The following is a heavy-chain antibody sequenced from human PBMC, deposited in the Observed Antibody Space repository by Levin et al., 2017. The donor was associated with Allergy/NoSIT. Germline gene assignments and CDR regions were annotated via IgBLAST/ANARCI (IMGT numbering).Heavy chain of an antibody. J-gene: IGHJ4*02. CDR2: IIGSGGSGSST. CDR1: GFTFTKYP. Sequence: GESLKISCAASGFTFTKYPMSWVRQAPGKGLQWVSTIIGSGGSGSSTLYADSVKGRFTVSRDDAADTLFLQMDSLRAEDTAVYYCARDPDFELVIDGGHFDLWGQGSLVTVSS. V-gene: IGHV3-23*01. CDR3: ARDPDFELVIDGGHFDL. D-gene: IGHD2-21*01.